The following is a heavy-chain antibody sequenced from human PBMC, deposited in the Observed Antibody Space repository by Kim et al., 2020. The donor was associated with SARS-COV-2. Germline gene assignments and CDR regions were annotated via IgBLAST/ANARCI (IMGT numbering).Heavy chain of an antibody. J-gene: IGHJ3*02. CDR1: GFTFSSYA. Sequence: GGSLRLSCAASGFTFSSYAMSWVRQAPGKGLEWVSAISGSGGSTYYADSVKGRFTISRDNSKNTLYLQMNSLRAEDTAVYYCAKDSGWYPKPHDAFDIWGQGTMVTVSS. V-gene: IGHV3-23*01. CDR3: AKDSGWYPKPHDAFDI. CDR2: ISGSGGST. D-gene: IGHD6-19*01.